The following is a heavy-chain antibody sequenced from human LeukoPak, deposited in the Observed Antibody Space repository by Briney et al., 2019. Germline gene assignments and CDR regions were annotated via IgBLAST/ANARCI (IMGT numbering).Heavy chain of an antibody. CDR2: MNPNSGNT. CDR1: GYTFTSYD. Sequence: ASVKVSRKASGYTFTSYDINWVRQATGQGLEWMGWMNPNSGNTGYAQKFQGRVTMTRNTSISTAYMELSSLRSEDTAVYYCARDSDYYGSGSYYWGQGTLVTVSS. V-gene: IGHV1-8*01. J-gene: IGHJ4*02. CDR3: ARDSDYYGSGSYY. D-gene: IGHD3-10*01.